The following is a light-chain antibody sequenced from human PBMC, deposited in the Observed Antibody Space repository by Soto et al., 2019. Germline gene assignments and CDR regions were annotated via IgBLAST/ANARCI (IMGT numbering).Light chain of an antibody. CDR1: QSVSSN. CDR2: GAS. V-gene: IGKV3-15*01. J-gene: IGKJ3*01. Sequence: EIVMTQSPATLSVSPGERATLSCRASQSVSSNLAWYQQKPGQAPRLLIYGASTRATGIPARFSGSGSGPESTLTISSLQSEDFAVYYCQQYNNWPPFTFGPGTKVDIK. CDR3: QQYNNWPPFT.